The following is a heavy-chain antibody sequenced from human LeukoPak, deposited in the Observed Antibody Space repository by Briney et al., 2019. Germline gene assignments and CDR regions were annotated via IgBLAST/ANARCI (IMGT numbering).Heavy chain of an antibody. D-gene: IGHD3-9*01. Sequence: GGSLRLSCAASGFTLSSYSMNWVRQAPGKGLEWVSSISSSSSYIYYADSVKGRFTISRDNAKNSLYLQMNSLRAEDTAVYYCAREGGQDDILTGYPSSNWFDPWGQGTLVTVSS. J-gene: IGHJ5*02. CDR1: GFTLSSYS. CDR3: AREGGQDDILTGYPSSNWFDP. CDR2: ISSSSSYI. V-gene: IGHV3-21*01.